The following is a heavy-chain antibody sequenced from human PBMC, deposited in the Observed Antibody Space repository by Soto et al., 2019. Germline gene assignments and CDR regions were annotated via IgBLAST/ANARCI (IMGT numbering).Heavy chain of an antibody. D-gene: IGHD3-3*02. CDR2: ISVGSGNT. V-gene: IGHV1-3*01. J-gene: IGHJ3*02. CDR3: ARDTETLGPRANDALDI. Sequence: ASVKVSCKAAGYTFSAYTMNWVRQAPGQSLEWMGWISVGSGNTRYSQNFQGRVSITRDTSASTVYMELTGLKSEDTAMYYCARDTETLGPRANDALDIWGQGPMV. CDR1: GYTFSAYT.